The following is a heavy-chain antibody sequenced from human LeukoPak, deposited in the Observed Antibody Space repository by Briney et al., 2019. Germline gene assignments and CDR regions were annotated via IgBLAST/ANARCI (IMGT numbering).Heavy chain of an antibody. Sequence: GGSLRLSCAASGFTFSSYWMHWVRQAPGKGPVWVSRINNDGSGTTYADSVKGGFTISRDDAKNTLYLQMNSLRAEDTAVYYCVRGGESTWSWGQGTLVTVSS. CDR2: INNDGSGT. D-gene: IGHD2-15*01. CDR3: VRGGESTWS. V-gene: IGHV3-74*01. CDR1: GFTFSSYW. J-gene: IGHJ5*02.